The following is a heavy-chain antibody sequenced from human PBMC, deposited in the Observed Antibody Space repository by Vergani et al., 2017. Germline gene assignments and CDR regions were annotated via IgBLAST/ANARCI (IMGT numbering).Heavy chain of an antibody. CDR1: GFTFSSYW. CDR2: IKQDGSEK. CDR3: ARTKELLDYFDY. J-gene: IGHJ4*02. V-gene: IGHV3-7*01. D-gene: IGHD1-26*01. Sequence: VQLVESGGGVVQPGRSLRLSCAASGFTFSSYWMSWVRQAPGKGLEWVANIKQDGSEKYYVDSVKGRFTISRDNAKNTLYLQMNSLRAEDTAVYYCARTKELLDYFDYWGQGTLVTVSS.